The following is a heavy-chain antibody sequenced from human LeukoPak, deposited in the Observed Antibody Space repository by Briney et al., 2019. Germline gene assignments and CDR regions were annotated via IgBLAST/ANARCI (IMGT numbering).Heavy chain of an antibody. CDR3: ALSSGNYAIPFDY. CDR1: GFTFSRYW. V-gene: IGHV3-7*01. Sequence: GGSLRLSCAASGFTFSRYWMSWVRQAPGKGLEWVANTKQDGSEKYYLESVKGRFTISRDNAKNSLYLHMNSLRGEDTAAYYCALSSGNYAIPFDYWGQGTLVTVSS. CDR2: TKQDGSEK. D-gene: IGHD1-26*01. J-gene: IGHJ4*02.